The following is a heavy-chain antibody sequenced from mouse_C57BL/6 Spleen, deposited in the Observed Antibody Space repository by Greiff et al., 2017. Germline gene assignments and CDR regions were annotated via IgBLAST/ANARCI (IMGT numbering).Heavy chain of an antibody. Sequence: EVMLVESGEGLVKPGGSLKLSCAASGFTFSSYAMSWVRQTPEKRLEWVAYISSGGDYIYYADTVKGRFTISRDNARNTLYLQMSSLKSEDTAMYYCTRDYYGSSYFDYWGQGTTLTVSS. D-gene: IGHD1-1*01. J-gene: IGHJ2*01. V-gene: IGHV5-9-1*02. CDR2: ISSGGDYI. CDR3: TRDYYGSSYFDY. CDR1: GFTFSSYA.